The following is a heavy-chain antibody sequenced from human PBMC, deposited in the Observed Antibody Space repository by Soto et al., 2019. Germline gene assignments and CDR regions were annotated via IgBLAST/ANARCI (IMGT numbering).Heavy chain of an antibody. D-gene: IGHD3-9*01. CDR2: INRDMNT. V-gene: IGHV3-74*01. CDR3: ARDFEGLGY. CDR1: GFTFNIYR. J-gene: IGHJ4*02. Sequence: EVQLVESGGGFVQPGGSLRLSCTVSGFTFNIYRMHWVRQAPGKGLMWVSLINRDMNTNYADSVKGRFTITRDNANNMVYLKMNSLSVEDTAVYYCARDFEGLGYWGQGTLVTGSS.